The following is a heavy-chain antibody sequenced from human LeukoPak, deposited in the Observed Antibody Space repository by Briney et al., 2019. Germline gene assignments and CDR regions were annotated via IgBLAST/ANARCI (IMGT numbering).Heavy chain of an antibody. CDR2: IYYSGST. D-gene: IGHD3-16*01. J-gene: IGHJ6*02. CDR1: GFTFSSYG. Sequence: GSLRLSCAASGFTFSSYGMHWIRQPPEKGLEWIGSIYYSGSTDYNPSLKSRVTISVDTSKNQFSLKLSSVTAADTAVYYCASVGGSYGMDVWGHGTTVTVSS. V-gene: IGHV4-39*01. CDR3: ASVGGSYGMDV.